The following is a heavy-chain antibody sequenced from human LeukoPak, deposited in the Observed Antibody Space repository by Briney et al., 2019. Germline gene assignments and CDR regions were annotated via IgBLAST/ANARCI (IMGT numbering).Heavy chain of an antibody. D-gene: IGHD4/OR15-4a*01. Sequence: KPSETLSLTCAVSAYSIDSGYFWGWIRQSPGKGLEWIASIYHTGTTYYNPSLRRRITMSVDTSKNQFSLKLSSVTAADTAVYYCARPPDSSDYGAAFDFWGQGTLVTVSS. V-gene: IGHV4-38-2*01. CDR3: ARPPDSSDYGAAFDF. J-gene: IGHJ4*02. CDR1: AYSIDSGYF. CDR2: IYHTGTT.